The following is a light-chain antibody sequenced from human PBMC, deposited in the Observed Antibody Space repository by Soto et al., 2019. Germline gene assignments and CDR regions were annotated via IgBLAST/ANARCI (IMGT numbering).Light chain of an antibody. CDR2: WAS. Sequence: DIGVNPATNFLGVSLGEKAPKHRKVSQGGLYRFHNKKYLAWYQPKPGQAPKLLIYWASTRESGVPDRFSGSGSGTDFTLTISSLQAEDVAVYYCQQYYSTPGTFGQGTKVEIK. CDR1: QGGLYRFHNKKY. CDR3: QQYYSTPGT. V-gene: IGKV4-1*01. J-gene: IGKJ1*01.